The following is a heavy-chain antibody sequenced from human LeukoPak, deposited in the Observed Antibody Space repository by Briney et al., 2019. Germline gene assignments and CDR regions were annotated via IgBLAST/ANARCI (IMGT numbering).Heavy chain of an antibody. J-gene: IGHJ1*01. CDR2: IYTSGST. D-gene: IGHD3-22*01. CDR1: GGSISSYY. Sequence: SETLSLTCTVSGGSISSYYWSWIRQPAGKGLEWIGRIYTSGSTNYNPSLKSRVTMSVDTSKNQFSLKLNSVTAADTAVYYCARAVDSSAFSSFQHWGQGTLVTVSS. V-gene: IGHV4-4*07. CDR3: ARAVDSSAFSSFQH.